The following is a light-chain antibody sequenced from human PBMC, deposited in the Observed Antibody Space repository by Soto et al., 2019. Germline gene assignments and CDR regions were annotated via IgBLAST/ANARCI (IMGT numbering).Light chain of an antibody. V-gene: IGKV3-15*01. Sequence: VMTQSPFTLSVSPGESATLSCRASQSVDGYLAWYQQKPGQAPRLLIYGASTRATGVTARFRGGGSGTEFTLTISSLQSEDSAVYYCQQYHKWPPITFGQGTRLEIK. J-gene: IGKJ5*01. CDR2: GAS. CDR1: QSVDGY. CDR3: QQYHKWPPIT.